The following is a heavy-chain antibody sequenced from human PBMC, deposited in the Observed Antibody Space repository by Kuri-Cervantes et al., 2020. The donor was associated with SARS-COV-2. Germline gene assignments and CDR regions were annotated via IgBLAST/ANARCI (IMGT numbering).Heavy chain of an antibody. CDR3: ARDPLPRYSSSYRYFDY. J-gene: IGHJ4*02. D-gene: IGHD6-13*01. CDR1: GFTFGDHA. V-gene: IGHV3-49*04. CDR2: IRSKAYGGTT. Sequence: GESLKISCTASGFTFGDHAMSWVRQAPGKGLEWVGFIRSKAYGGTTEYAASVKGRFTISRDNSKNTLYLQMNSLRAEDTAVYYCARDPLPRYSSSYRYFDYWGQGTLVTVSS.